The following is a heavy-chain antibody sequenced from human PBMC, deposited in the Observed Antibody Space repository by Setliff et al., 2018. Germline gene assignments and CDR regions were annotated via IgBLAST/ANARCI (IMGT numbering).Heavy chain of an antibody. CDR2: ISSGSNSI. CDR1: GFTFSIYS. Sequence: PGGSLRLSCAASGFTFSIYSMNWVRQAPGKGLEWIAYISSGSNSIYHADSVMGRFTISRDNARNSLYLQMNRLGPEDTAVYYCAKSGGDHCCPLYHHYYMDVWGTGTTVTVS. D-gene: IGHD2-21*02. V-gene: IGHV3-48*01. CDR3: AKSGGDHCCPLYHHYYMDV. J-gene: IGHJ6*03.